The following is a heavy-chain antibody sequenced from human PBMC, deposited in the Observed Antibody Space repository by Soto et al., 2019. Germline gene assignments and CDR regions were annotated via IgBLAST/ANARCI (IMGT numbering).Heavy chain of an antibody. D-gene: IGHD2-8*02. CDR2: VYYTGST. J-gene: IGHJ4*02. V-gene: IGHV4-59*01. CDR3: ARSVAVTGAHIQY. Sequence: PSETLSLTCSVSVVSISGSYWSCIRHSPGKGLEWLGYVYYTGSTNYSPSLRSRVSISVDTSKNEFSLRLSSVTAADTAVYFCARSVAVTGAHIQYWGQATQVNVS. CDR1: VVSISGSY.